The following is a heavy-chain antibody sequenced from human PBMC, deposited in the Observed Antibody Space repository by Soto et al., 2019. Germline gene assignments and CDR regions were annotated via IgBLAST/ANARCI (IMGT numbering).Heavy chain of an antibody. CDR2: IDPSDSYT. Sequence: GESLKISCKGSGYSFTSYWISWVRQMPGKGLEWMGRIDPSDSYTNYSPSFQGHVTISADKSISTAYLQWSSLKASDTAMYYCARHSTSQYSGSWLSGAFYYYYGMDVWGQGTTVTVSS. J-gene: IGHJ6*02. V-gene: IGHV5-10-1*01. CDR1: GYSFTSYW. CDR3: ARHSTSQYSGSWLSGAFYYYYGMDV. D-gene: IGHD6-13*01.